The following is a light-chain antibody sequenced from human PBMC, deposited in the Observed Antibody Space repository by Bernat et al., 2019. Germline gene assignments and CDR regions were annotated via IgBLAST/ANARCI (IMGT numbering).Light chain of an antibody. CDR1: SNNVGNQG. J-gene: IGLJ3*02. Sequence: QAGLTQPPSVSKGLRQTATLTCTGNSNNVGNQGAAWLQQHQGHPPKLLSYRNNNRPSGISERFSASRSGNTASLTITGLQPEDEADYYCSAWDSGLNGCVFGGGTKLTVL. CDR2: RNN. CDR3: SAWDSGLNGCV. V-gene: IGLV10-54*04.